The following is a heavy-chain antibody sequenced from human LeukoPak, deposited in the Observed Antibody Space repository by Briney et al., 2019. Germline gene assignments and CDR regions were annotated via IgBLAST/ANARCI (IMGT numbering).Heavy chain of an antibody. V-gene: IGHV4-34*01. CDR1: GGSFSGYY. Sequence: SETLSLTCAVYGGSFSGYYWSWIRQPPGKGLGWIGEINHSGSTNYNPSLKSRVTISVDTSKNQFSLKPSSVTAADTAAYYCARGLGAFDIWGQGTMVTVSS. J-gene: IGHJ3*02. CDR2: INHSGST. CDR3: ARGLGAFDI.